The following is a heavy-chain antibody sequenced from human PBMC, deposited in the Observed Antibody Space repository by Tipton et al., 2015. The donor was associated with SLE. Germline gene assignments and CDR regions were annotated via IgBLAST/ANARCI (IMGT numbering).Heavy chain of an antibody. CDR2: MSFNGII. J-gene: IGHJ4*02. V-gene: IGHV4-4*07. Sequence: TLSLTCTVSGGSLSGYYWSWIRQFAGKGLEWIARMSFNGIIHYNPYLMNRLTVSLDTSPNRFFLKVTSMTAADTAVYYCARHQSSGPEPYYWGQGALVTVSS. CDR3: ARHQSSGPEPYY. D-gene: IGHD6-19*01. CDR1: GGSLSGYY.